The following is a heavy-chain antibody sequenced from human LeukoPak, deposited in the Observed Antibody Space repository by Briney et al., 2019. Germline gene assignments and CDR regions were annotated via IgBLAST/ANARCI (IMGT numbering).Heavy chain of an antibody. CDR2: ISAYNGNT. V-gene: IGHV1-18*01. J-gene: IGHJ4*02. CDR3: ARDLGSGYYYDGSYFDY. CDR1: GYTFTSYG. Sequence: ASVKVSCKASGYTFTSYGISWVRQAPGQGLEWMGWISAYNGNTNYAQKLQGRVTMTTDTSTSTAYMELRSLRSDDTAVYYCARDLGSGYYYDGSYFDYWGQGTLVTVSS. D-gene: IGHD3-22*01.